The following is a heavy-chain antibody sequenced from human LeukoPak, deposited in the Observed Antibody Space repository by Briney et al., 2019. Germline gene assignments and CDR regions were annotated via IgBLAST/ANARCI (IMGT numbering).Heavy chain of an antibody. CDR1: GFTFSDYY. V-gene: IGHV3-11*05. CDR3: AREYGSGSCFDF. J-gene: IGHJ4*02. CDR2: ISGGSRYT. Sequence: GWSLRLSCAASGFTFSDYYMSWIRQAPGKGLERVSYISGGSRYTNYADSVKGRFTISRDNAKNSLYLQMNSLRAEDTAVYYCAREYGSGSCFDFWGQGTLVTVSS. D-gene: IGHD3-10*01.